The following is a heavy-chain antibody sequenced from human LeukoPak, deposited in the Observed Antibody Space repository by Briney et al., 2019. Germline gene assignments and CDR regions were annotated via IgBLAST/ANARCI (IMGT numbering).Heavy chain of an antibody. J-gene: IGHJ4*02. CDR3: AKGGHKWLGVFDY. CDR2: ISWNSGSI. CDR1: GFSFDAYA. Sequence: GRCLRLSCAASGFSFDAYAMHWVRPAPGKGLEWVSGISWNSGSIGYADSVKGRFTISRDNAKNTLYLQMNSLRAEDTALYYCAKGGHKWLGVFDYWGQGTLVTVSS. D-gene: IGHD6-19*01. V-gene: IGHV3-9*01.